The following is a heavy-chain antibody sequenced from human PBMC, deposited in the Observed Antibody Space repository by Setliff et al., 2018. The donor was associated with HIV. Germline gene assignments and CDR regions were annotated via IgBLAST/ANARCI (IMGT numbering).Heavy chain of an antibody. J-gene: IGHJ4*02. Sequence: SVKVSCKASGGTFSSYAISWVRQAPGQGLEWMGGIIPILGIANYAQKFQGRVTITADKSTSTAYMELSSLRSEDTAVYYCAGGRGDGYNSFDFDYWGQGTLVTVSS. D-gene: IGHD5-12*01. V-gene: IGHV1-69*10. CDR2: IIPILGIA. CDR3: AGGRGDGYNSFDFDY. CDR1: GGTFSSYA.